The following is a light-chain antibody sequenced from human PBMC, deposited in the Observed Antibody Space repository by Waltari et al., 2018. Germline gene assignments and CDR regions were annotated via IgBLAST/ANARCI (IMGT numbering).Light chain of an antibody. J-gene: IGLJ3*02. Sequence: QSVLTQPPSVSGAPGQTVTISSTGSGSNIRAGHDVHWYPQFPLAAPKLLIYGSTSRPLGVPDRFFGSTSGTSASLAITGLQAEDEAVYYCQSYDTSLTVVFGGGTKLTVL. CDR3: QSYDTSLTVV. CDR2: GST. V-gene: IGLV1-40*01. CDR1: GSNIRAGHD.